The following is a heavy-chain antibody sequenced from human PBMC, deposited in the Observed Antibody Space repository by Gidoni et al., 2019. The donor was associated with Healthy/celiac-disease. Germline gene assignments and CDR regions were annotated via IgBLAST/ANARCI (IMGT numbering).Heavy chain of an antibody. D-gene: IGHD6-13*01. CDR3: TTNELVGGY. CDR2: IRSKAYGGTT. CDR1: GFTFGDYA. Sequence: EVQLVESGGGLVQPGRPLRLSCTASGFTFGDYAMSWFRQAPGKGLEWVGFIRSKAYGGTTEYAASVKGRFTISRDDSKSIAYLQMNSLKTEDTAVYYCTTNELVGGYWGQGTLVTVSS. J-gene: IGHJ4*02. V-gene: IGHV3-49*03.